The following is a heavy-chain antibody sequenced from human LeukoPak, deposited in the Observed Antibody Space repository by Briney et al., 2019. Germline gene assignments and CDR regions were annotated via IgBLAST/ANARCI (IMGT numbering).Heavy chain of an antibody. CDR1: GGSFSGYY. CDR3: ARGGSWNDIVVVPAVFLTFDP. CDR2: INHSGST. V-gene: IGHV4-34*01. D-gene: IGHD2-2*01. J-gene: IGHJ5*02. Sequence: PSETLSLTCAVYGGSFSGYYWSWIRQPPGKGLEWIGEINHSGSTNYNPSLKSRVTISVDTSKNQFSLKLSSVTAADTAVYYCARGGSWNDIVVVPAVFLTFDPWGQGTLVTVSS.